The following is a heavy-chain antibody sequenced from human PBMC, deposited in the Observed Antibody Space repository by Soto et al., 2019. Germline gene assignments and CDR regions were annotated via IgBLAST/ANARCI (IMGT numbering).Heavy chain of an antibody. J-gene: IGHJ4*02. CDR1: GFSLTTSGLG. CDR3: ALRTCCSDSSGLGFDY. Sequence: GSGPTLVNPTQTLTLTCTFSGFSLTTSGLGVGWIRQPPGKALEWLALIYWDDDKRYSPSLKSRLTITKDTSKNQVVLTMTNMDHVDRATSYCALRTCCSDSSGLGFDYWRQGNLVVV. V-gene: IGHV2-5*02. D-gene: IGHD3-22*01. CDR2: IYWDDDK.